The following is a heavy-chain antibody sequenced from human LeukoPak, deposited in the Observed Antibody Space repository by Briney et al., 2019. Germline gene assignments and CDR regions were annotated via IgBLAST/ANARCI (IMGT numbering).Heavy chain of an antibody. CDR3: AKDALGYCSGGSCYPSNWFDP. CDR2: ISGDGGST. V-gene: IGHV3-43*02. D-gene: IGHD2-15*01. J-gene: IGHJ5*02. Sequence: GGSLRPSCAASGFTFDDYAMHWVRQAPGKGLEWVSLISGDGGSTYYADSVKGRFTISRDNSKNSLYLQMNSLRTEDTALYYCAKDALGYCSGGSCYPSNWFDPWGQGTLVTVSS. CDR1: GFTFDDYA.